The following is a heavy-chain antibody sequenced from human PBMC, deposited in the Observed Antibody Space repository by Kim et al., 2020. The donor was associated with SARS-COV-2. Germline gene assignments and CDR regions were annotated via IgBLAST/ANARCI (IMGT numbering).Heavy chain of an antibody. D-gene: IGHD2-15*01. CDR3: VTSSHSYCSGGTCFLHS. CDR1: GLSFSDFE. V-gene: IGHV3-48*03. Sequence: GGSLRLSCAASGLSFSDFEINWVRQAPGKGLEWLSFISKSGGFKYYADSVKGRFSISRDNAKNSLYLQMNSLSADDTALYYCVTSSHSYCSGGTCFLHSWSQGTLVTVSS. J-gene: IGHJ4*02. CDR2: ISKSGGFK.